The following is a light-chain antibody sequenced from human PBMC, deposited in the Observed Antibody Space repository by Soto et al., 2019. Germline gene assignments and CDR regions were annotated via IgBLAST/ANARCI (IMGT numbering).Light chain of an antibody. Sequence: DIQMTQSPSTLSASVGDKVTITCRASQIIGDYLAWYQQKPGKAPVLLIYRAYTLESGAPSRFSGSGSGTEFTLTISSLQPDDFATYYCQQYGVYYPRTFGGGTKVEI. V-gene: IGKV1-5*03. J-gene: IGKJ4*01. CDR2: RAY. CDR3: QQYGVYYPRT. CDR1: QIIGDY.